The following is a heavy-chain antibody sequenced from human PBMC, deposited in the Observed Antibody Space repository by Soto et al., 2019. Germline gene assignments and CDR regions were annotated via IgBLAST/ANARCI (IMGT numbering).Heavy chain of an antibody. J-gene: IGHJ4*02. CDR3: ARDRHYVFDY. CDR1: GFTEFTFSAYG. V-gene: IGHV3-48*04. CDR2: ISAAGSTI. D-gene: IGHD3-16*01. Sequence: PGGSLRLSCAASGFTEFTFSAYGMNWVRQAPGTGLEWVANISAAGSTIYFADSVKGRFTISRDNAKSSLYLQMNSLRAEDTAVYYCARDRHYVFDYWGQGTLVTVSS.